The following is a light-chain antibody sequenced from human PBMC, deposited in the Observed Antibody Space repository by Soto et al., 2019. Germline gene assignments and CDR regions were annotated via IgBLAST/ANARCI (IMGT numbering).Light chain of an antibody. CDR1: QGISSY. CDR3: QQYYSYPQT. J-gene: IGKJ1*01. V-gene: IGKV1-8*01. CDR2: AAS. Sequence: AIRMTQSPSSLSASTGDRVTITFRASQGISSYLAWYQQKPGKAPKLLIYAASTLQSGVPSRFSGSGSGTDFTLTISCLQPEDFATYYCQQYYSYPQTFGQGTKVEIK.